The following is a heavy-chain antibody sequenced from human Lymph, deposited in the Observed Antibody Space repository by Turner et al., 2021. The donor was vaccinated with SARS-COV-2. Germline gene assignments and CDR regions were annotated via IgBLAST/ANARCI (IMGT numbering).Heavy chain of an antibody. J-gene: IGHJ6*02. CDR3: ARYGSGGYFYYGLDV. CDR2: ISYDGSNK. CDR1: GFTFSTYA. D-gene: IGHD3-10*01. V-gene: IGHV3-30*04. Sequence: QVQLVESGVGVVQPGRSLRLSCSASGFTFSTYAIHWVRQAAGKGLEWVAVISYDGSNKYYADSVKGRFTISRDNSKNTLYLQMNSLRAEDTAVYYCARYGSGGYFYYGLDVWGQGTTVTVSS.